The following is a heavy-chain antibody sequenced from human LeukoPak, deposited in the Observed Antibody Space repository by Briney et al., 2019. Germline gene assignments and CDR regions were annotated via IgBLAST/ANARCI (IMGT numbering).Heavy chain of an antibody. CDR3: ANNYYDTTGS. Sequence: PGGTLRLSCAASGFSFSTYWMHWVRPAPGKGRAWVSRINSDGSRTSYADSVKGRFTISRDNAKNTLYLQMHSLRAEDTAVYYCANNYYDTTGSWGQGTLVTVSS. V-gene: IGHV3-74*01. J-gene: IGHJ5*02. CDR1: GFSFSTYW. CDR2: INSDGSRT. D-gene: IGHD3-22*01.